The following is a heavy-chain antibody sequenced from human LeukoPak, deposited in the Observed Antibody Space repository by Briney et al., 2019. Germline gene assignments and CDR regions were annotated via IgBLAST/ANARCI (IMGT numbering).Heavy chain of an antibody. D-gene: IGHD3-10*01. V-gene: IGHV3-21*01. Sequence: PGGSLRLSCAASGFTFSSYSMNWVRQAPGKGLEWVSSINSDSSIMYYAESVKGRFTISRDNAKSTLYLQMNSLRGEDTAVYYCARVNERFGDYNWFDPWGQGTLVTVSS. J-gene: IGHJ5*02. CDR2: INSDSSIM. CDR3: ARVNERFGDYNWFDP. CDR1: GFTFSSYS.